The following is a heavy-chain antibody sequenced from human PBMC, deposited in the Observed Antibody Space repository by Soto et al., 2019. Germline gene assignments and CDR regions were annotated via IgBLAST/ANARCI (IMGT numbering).Heavy chain of an antibody. CDR3: ASGEHPYSSSWYVQGNMDV. Sequence: SETLSLTCTVSGGSISSYFWSWIRQPPGKGLEWIGYIYYSGSTNYNPSLKSRVTISVDTSKNQFSLKLSSVTAADTAVYYCASGEHPYSSSWYVQGNMDVWGKGTTVTVSS. D-gene: IGHD6-13*01. J-gene: IGHJ6*03. CDR2: IYYSGST. CDR1: GGSISSYF. V-gene: IGHV4-59*01.